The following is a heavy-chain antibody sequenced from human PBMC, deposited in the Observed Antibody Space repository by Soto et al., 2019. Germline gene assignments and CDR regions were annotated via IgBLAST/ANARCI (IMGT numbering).Heavy chain of an antibody. Sequence: GGSLRLSCAASGFTFSSYSMNWVRQAPGKGLEWVSSISSSSSYIYYADSVKGRFTISRDNAKNSLYLQMNSLRAEDTAVYYCARDHGRKGYGLREYFDYWGQGTLVTVSS. J-gene: IGHJ4*02. CDR2: ISSSSSYI. D-gene: IGHD6-13*01. CDR3: ARDHGRKGYGLREYFDY. CDR1: GFTFSSYS. V-gene: IGHV3-21*01.